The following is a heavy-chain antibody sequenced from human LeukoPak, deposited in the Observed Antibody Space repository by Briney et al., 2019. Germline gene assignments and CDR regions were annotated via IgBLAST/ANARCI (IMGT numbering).Heavy chain of an antibody. CDR2: IYYSGST. Sequence: SETLSLTCTVSGGSISSYYWSWIRQPPGKGLEWIGYIYYSGSTNYNPSLKSRVTISVDTSKNQFSLKLSSVTAADTAVYYCAIGSGSYSYLFDYWGQGTLVTVSS. D-gene: IGHD1-26*01. CDR1: GGSISSYY. CDR3: AIGSGSYSYLFDY. V-gene: IGHV4-59*08. J-gene: IGHJ4*02.